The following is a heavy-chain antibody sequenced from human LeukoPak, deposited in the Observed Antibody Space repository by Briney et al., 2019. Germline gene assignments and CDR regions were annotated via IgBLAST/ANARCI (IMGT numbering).Heavy chain of an antibody. V-gene: IGHV1-69*05. CDR2: IIPIFGTA. J-gene: IGHJ3*02. Sequence: PGASVKVSCKASGGTFSSYAISWVRQAPGQGLEWMGGIIPIFGTANYAQKFQGRVTITTDESTSTAYMELSSLRSEDTALYYCALPDSIAPHNYGFDMWGQGTLVTVSS. CDR1: GGTFSSYA. CDR3: ALPDSIAPHNYGFDM. D-gene: IGHD6-6*01.